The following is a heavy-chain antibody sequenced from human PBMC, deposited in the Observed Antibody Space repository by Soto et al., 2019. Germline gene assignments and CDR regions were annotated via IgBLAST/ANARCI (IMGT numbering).Heavy chain of an antibody. D-gene: IGHD6-13*01. CDR2: IHSSGST. CDR3: ARDQGVAAAGITWFDP. J-gene: IGHJ5*02. CDR1: GGSMNSYH. V-gene: IGHV4-4*07. Sequence: PSETLSLTCTVSGGSMNSYHWSWIRQPAGKGLEWIGHIHSSGSTNYNPSLKSRVTMSVDTSKNQFSLRLMSVTAADTAVYYCARDQGVAAAGITWFDPWGQGPLVTVSS.